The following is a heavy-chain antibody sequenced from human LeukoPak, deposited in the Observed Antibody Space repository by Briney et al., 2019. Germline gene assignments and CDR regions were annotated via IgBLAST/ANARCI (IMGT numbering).Heavy chain of an antibody. V-gene: IGHV3-23*01. CDR1: GFTFSSYA. CDR2: ISGSGGST. J-gene: IGHJ4*02. CDR3: AKGVKEDCSSTSCYASPFDY. Sequence: GGSLRLSCAASGFTFSSYAISWVRQAPGKGLEWGSAISGSGGSTYYADSVKGRFTISRDNSKNTLYLQMNSLRAEDTAVYYCAKGVKEDCSSTSCYASPFDYWGQGTLVTVSS. D-gene: IGHD2-2*01.